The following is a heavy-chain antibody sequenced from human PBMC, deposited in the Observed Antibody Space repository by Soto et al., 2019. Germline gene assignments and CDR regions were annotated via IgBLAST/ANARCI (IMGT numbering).Heavy chain of an antibody. J-gene: IGHJ4*02. Sequence: EVQLVESGGSLVKPGGSLRLSCAASGFTFSSHVMNWVRQAPGKGLEWISSIDSSSSFIYYADSVKGRFTISRDNAKNSVFLHMSSLRADDTAVYYCARDPLWFGEIGYFDYWGQGALVTVSS. V-gene: IGHV3-21*06. CDR2: IDSSSSFI. D-gene: IGHD3-10*01. CDR1: GFTFSSHV. CDR3: ARDPLWFGEIGYFDY.